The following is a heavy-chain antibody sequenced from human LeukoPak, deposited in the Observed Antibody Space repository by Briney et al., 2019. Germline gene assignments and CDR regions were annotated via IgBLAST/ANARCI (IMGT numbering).Heavy chain of an antibody. J-gene: IGHJ4*02. CDR3: ASTIAVVPGYFDY. CDR1: GGTFSSYA. CDR2: IIPIFGTA. D-gene: IGHD6-19*01. Sequence: SVKVSCKASGGTFSSYAISWARQAPGQGLEWMGGIIPIFGTANYAQKFQGRVTITADKSTSTAYMELSSLRSEDTAVYYCASTIAVVPGYFDYWGQGTLVTVSS. V-gene: IGHV1-69*06.